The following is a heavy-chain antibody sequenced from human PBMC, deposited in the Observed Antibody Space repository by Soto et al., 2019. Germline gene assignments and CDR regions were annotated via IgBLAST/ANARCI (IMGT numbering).Heavy chain of an antibody. CDR3: AIKFGSAFDY. J-gene: IGHJ4*02. CDR1: GFTFSSYE. CDR2: ISSSGSTI. D-gene: IGHD3-10*01. Sequence: EVQLVESVGGLVQPGGSLRLSCAASGFTFSSYEMNWVRQAPGKGLEWVSYISSSGSTIYYADSVKGRFTISRDNAKNSLYLQMNSLRAEDTAVYYCAIKFGSAFDYWGQGTLVTVSS. V-gene: IGHV3-48*03.